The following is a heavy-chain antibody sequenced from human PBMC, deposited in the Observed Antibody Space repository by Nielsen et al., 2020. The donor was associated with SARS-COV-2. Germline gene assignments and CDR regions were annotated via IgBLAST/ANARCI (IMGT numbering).Heavy chain of an antibody. Sequence: GGSLRLSCAASGFTFDDYAMHWVRQAPGKGLEWVSLISGDGGSTYYADSVKGRFTISRDNSKNSLYLQMNSLRTEDTALYYCAKDGRILEWLLFGELDYWGQGTLVTVSS. V-gene: IGHV3-43*02. CDR3: AKDGRILEWLLFGELDY. CDR1: GFTFDDYA. D-gene: IGHD3-3*01. J-gene: IGHJ4*02. CDR2: ISGDGGST.